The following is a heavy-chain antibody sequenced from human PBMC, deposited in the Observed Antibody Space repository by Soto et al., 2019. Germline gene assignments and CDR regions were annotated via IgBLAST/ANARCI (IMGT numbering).Heavy chain of an antibody. Sequence: GGSLRLSCAASGFTFSSYSMNWVRQAPGKGLEWVSSISSSSSYIYYADSVKGRFTISRDNAKNSLYLQMNSLRAEDTAVYYCARDLQGSPFDIWGQGTMVTVSS. J-gene: IGHJ3*02. CDR1: GFTFSSYS. CDR3: ARDLQGSPFDI. CDR2: ISSSSSYI. V-gene: IGHV3-21*01. D-gene: IGHD4-4*01.